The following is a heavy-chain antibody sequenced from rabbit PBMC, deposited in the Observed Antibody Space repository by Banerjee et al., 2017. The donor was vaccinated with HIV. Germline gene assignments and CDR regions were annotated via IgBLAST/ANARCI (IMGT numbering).Heavy chain of an antibody. CDR1: GIDFSSYG. V-gene: IGHV1S47*01. J-gene: IGHJ4*01. Sequence: QEQLVESGGGLVQPGGSLKLSCKASGIDFSSYGISWVRQAPGKGLEWIAYIYPDYGTTDYASWVNGRFTISLDNAQNTVFLQMTSLTAADTATYFCARHTYDWASYGYALNLWGPGTLVT. CDR2: IYPDYGTT. CDR3: ARHTYDWASYGYALNL. D-gene: IGHD6-1*01.